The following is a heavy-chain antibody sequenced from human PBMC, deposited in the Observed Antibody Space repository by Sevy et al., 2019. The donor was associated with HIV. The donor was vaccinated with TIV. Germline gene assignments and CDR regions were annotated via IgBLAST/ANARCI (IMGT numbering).Heavy chain of an antibody. CDR2: VSQSGSA. Sequence: SETLSLTCAVSGVSFSDYYWAWIRQPPGKGLEWIGEVSQSGSANYNLSLRSRVIMSLDTSNNHFSLKLTSVTAADTAVYYCARGPLFSPEYCSGGTCPTIDYWSQGTLVTVSS. D-gene: IGHD2-15*01. J-gene: IGHJ4*02. CDR1: GVSFSDYY. CDR3: ARGPLFSPEYCSGGTCPTIDY. V-gene: IGHV4-34*01.